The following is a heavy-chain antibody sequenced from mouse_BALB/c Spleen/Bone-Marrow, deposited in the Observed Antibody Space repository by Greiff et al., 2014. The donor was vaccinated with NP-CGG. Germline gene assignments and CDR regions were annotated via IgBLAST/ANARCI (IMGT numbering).Heavy chain of an antibody. V-gene: IGHV1-87*01. J-gene: IGHJ1*01. D-gene: IGHD2-1*01. CDR1: GYTFTSYW. CDR3: ARSGNYWYFDV. Sequence: VMLVESGAELARPGASVKLSCKASGYTFTSYWMQWVKQRPGQGLEWIGAIYPGDGDTRYTQKFKGKATLTADKSSSTAYMQLSSLASEDSAVYYCARSGNYWYFDVWGAGTTVTVSS. CDR2: IYPGDGDT.